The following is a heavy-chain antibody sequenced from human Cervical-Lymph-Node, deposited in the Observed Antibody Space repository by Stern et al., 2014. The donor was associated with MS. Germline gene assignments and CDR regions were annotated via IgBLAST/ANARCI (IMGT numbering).Heavy chain of an antibody. D-gene: IGHD6-13*01. CDR3: ATSSSPSPYYYYGMDV. CDR2: IWYDGSNK. Sequence: VQLVQSGGGVVQPGRSLRLSCAASGFTFSSYGMHWVRQAPGKGLEWVAVIWYDGSNKYYSDSVKGRFTISRDNSKNTLYLQMNSLRAEDTAVYYCATSSSPSPYYYYGMDVWGQGTTVTVSS. CDR1: GFTFSSYG. J-gene: IGHJ6*02. V-gene: IGHV3-33*01.